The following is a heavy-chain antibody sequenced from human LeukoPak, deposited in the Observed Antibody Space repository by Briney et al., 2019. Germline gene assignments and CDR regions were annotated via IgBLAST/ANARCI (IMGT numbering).Heavy chain of an antibody. CDR2: IYYSGST. CDR1: GGSISSSSYY. Sequence: SETLSLTCTVSGGSISSSSYYWGWIRQPPGKGLEWIGSIYYSGSTYYNPSLKSRVTISVDTSKNQFSLKLSSVTAADTAVYYCARARMAVAGTQYFQHWGQGTLVTVSS. D-gene: IGHD6-19*01. J-gene: IGHJ1*01. CDR3: ARARMAVAGTQYFQH. V-gene: IGHV4-39*01.